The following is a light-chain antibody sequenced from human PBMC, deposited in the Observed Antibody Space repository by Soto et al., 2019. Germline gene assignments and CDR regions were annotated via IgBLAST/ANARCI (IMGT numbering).Light chain of an antibody. CDR1: QGISHY. V-gene: IGKV1-27*01. CDR3: QKYSSAPIT. J-gene: IGKJ5*01. Sequence: DIQMTQSPSSLSASVVDRVTITCRASQGISHYLAWYQQKPGKVPKLLIYAASTLQSGVPSRFSGSGSGTEFTLSISSLQPEDVATYYCQKYSSAPITFGQGTRLEIK. CDR2: AAS.